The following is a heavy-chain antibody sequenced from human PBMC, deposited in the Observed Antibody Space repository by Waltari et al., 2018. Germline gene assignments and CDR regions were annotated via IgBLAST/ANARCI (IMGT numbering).Heavy chain of an antibody. D-gene: IGHD1-26*01. CDR1: GYTFTDYH. J-gene: IGHJ5*02. CDR3: ARDPGPIVGAPDL. Sequence: QEQLVQSGSEVKKPGASVRVSCQASGYTFTDYHLHWFRQTPGQGFEWIGWFNPKNGDSNSAEKVLGRVTMTRDTSINTVYLDLSGLRSDDTAVFFCARDPGPIVGAPDLWGQGTLVTVSS. V-gene: IGHV1-2*02. CDR2: FNPKNGDS.